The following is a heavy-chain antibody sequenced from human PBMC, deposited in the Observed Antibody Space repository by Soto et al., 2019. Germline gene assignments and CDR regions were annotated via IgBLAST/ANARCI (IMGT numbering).Heavy chain of an antibody. CDR2: IYHTGST. Sequence: PSETLSLTCAVSGGSISRGGYSWSWIRQPPGKGLEWIGYIYHTGSTYYNPSLKSRVTISVDRSRNQFSLNLNSVTAADTAVYYCASVVPAAIFGMDVWGQGTTVTVSS. J-gene: IGHJ6*02. CDR1: GGSISRGGYS. V-gene: IGHV4-30-2*01. D-gene: IGHD2-2*01. CDR3: ASVVPAAIFGMDV.